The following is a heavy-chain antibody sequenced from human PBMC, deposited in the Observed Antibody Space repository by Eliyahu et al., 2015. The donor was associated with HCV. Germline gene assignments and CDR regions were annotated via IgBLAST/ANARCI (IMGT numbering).Heavy chain of an antibody. V-gene: IGHV3-30*18. Sequence: QAQLVESGGGVVQPGRSLRLSCAASGFTFSNYGMHWVRQAPGKGLEWVAVISYDGENTYYDASVRGRFTISRDDSKNSLYLQMNSLRRDDTAVYYCAKDPGLRYFGSSFDIWGQGTMVTVSS. J-gene: IGHJ3*02. CDR3: AKDPGLRYFGSSFDI. CDR2: ISYDGENT. D-gene: IGHD3-9*01. CDR1: GFTFSNYG.